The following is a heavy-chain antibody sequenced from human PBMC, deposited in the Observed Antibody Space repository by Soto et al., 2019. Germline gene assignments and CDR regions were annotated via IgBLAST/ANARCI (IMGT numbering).Heavy chain of an antibody. V-gene: IGHV4-34*01. D-gene: IGHD3-3*01. CDR2: INHSGST. J-gene: IGHJ6*02. CDR3: ARDTLSTYYDFWSGYFSRGNYYYYYGMDV. Sequence: SGTLSLTRSVYGGSFSGYYWSWIRPPPGKGLEWIGEINHSGSTNYNPSLKSRVTISVDTSKNQFSLKLSSVTAADTAVYYCARDTLSTYYDFWSGYFSRGNYYYYYGMDVWGQGTTVTVSS. CDR1: GGSFSGYY.